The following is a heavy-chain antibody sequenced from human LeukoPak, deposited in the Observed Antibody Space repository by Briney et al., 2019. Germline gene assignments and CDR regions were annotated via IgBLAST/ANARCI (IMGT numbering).Heavy chain of an antibody. D-gene: IGHD2-2*01. V-gene: IGHV4-39*07. CDR2: WYYTTST. CDR3: ARSFAAMIPPVV. CDR1: DAPISSTDYY. Sequence: SETLSLTCTVSDAPISSTDYYCAWIRQPPGKGLEWIASWYYTTSTYYNPSLKSRVTISVDTSKNQFSLKLSSVTAADTAVYYCARSFAAMIPPVVWGQGTTVTVSS. J-gene: IGHJ6*02.